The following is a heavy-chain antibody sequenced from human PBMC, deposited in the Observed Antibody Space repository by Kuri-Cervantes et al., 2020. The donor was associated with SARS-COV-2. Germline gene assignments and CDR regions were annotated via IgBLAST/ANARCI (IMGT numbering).Heavy chain of an antibody. J-gene: IGHJ4*02. CDR3: ARVNRITIFGVVTNSPMD. V-gene: IGHV1-18*01. CDR1: ETTFPNYD. D-gene: IGHD3-3*01. CDR2: ISAYNGNT. Sequence: ASVKVSCKAPETTFPNYDINWVRQATGQGLEWMGWISAYNGNTNYAQKLQGRVTMTTDTSTSTAYMELRSLRSDDTAVYYCARVNRITIFGVVTNSPMDWGQGTLVTVSS.